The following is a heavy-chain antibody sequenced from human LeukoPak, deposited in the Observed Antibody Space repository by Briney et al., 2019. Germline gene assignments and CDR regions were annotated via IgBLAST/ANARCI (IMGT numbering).Heavy chain of an antibody. Sequence: ASVKVSCKASGYTFTSYYMHWVRQAPGQGLEWVGIINPSGGSTSYAQKFQGRVTMTRDTSTSTVYMELSSLRSEDTAVYYCARFNRLKQGDYWGQGTLVTVSS. CDR2: INPSGGST. CDR1: GYTFTSYY. V-gene: IGHV1-46*03. J-gene: IGHJ4*02. D-gene: IGHD1-14*01. CDR3: ARFNRLKQGDY.